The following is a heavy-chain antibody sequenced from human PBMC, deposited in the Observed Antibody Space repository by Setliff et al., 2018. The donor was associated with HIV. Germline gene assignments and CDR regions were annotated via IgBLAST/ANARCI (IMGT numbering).Heavy chain of an antibody. CDR2: IYHSGIT. CDR3: ARLGYSGSLVGAFDI. V-gene: IGHV4-38-2*02. CDR1: GYSTSSGYY. D-gene: IGHD1-26*01. J-gene: IGHJ3*02. Sequence: SETLSLTCTVSGYSTSSGYYWGWIRQPPGKGLEWIGSIYHSGITYYNSSLKSRVTISVDTSKNQFSLNLTSVTAADTAVYYCARLGYSGSLVGAFDIWGQGTMVTVSS.